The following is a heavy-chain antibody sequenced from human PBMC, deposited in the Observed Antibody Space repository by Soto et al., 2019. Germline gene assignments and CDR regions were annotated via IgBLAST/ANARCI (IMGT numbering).Heavy chain of an antibody. V-gene: IGHV3-23*01. Sequence: GGSLRLSCAASGFTFSSYAMSWVRQAPGEGLEWVSAIRGSGGSTYYADSVKGRFTISRDNAKNSLYLQMNSMRAGDTAVYYCARSITIFGPDLWDNWFDPWGQGTLVTVSS. J-gene: IGHJ5*02. CDR3: ARSITIFGPDLWDNWFDP. CDR1: GFTFSSYA. CDR2: IRGSGGST. D-gene: IGHD3-3*01.